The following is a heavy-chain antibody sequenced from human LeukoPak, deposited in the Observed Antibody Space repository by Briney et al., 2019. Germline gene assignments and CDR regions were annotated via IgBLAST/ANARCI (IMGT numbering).Heavy chain of an antibody. CDR2: IYYSGST. CDR3: ARGGGSSGLIDY. J-gene: IGHJ4*02. CDR1: GGSISSYY. D-gene: IGHD3-22*01. V-gene: IGHV4-59*01. Sequence: KASETLSLTCTVSGGSISSYYWSWIRQPPGKGLEWIGYIYYSGSTNYNPSLKSRVTISVDTSKNQFPLKLSSVTAADTAVYYCARGGGSSGLIDYWGQGTLVTVSS.